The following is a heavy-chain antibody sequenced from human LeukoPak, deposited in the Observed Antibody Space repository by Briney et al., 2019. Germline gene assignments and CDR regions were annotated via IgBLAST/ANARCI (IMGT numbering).Heavy chain of an antibody. D-gene: IGHD6-19*01. Sequence: SVKVSCKASGYTFTSYDISWVRQAPGQRLEWMGRIVPILGIANYAQKFQGRVTITADKSTSTAYMELSSLRSEDTAVYYCARGPVAGSVDYWGQGTLVTVSS. V-gene: IGHV1-69*04. J-gene: IGHJ4*02. CDR3: ARGPVAGSVDY. CDR2: IVPILGIA. CDR1: GYTFTSYD.